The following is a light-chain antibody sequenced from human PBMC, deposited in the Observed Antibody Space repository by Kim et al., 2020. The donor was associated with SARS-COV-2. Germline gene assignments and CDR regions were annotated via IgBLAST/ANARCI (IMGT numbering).Light chain of an antibody. V-gene: IGLV2-11*01. Sequence: GQSVTISCTGTSSDVGGYNDVSWYQQHPGTAPKLMIYDVSKRPSGVPDRFSGSKSGNTASLTISGLQAEDESDYYCSSYAGSYTGVFGGGTKVTVL. CDR1: SSDVGGYND. CDR2: DVS. CDR3: SSYAGSYTGV. J-gene: IGLJ1*01.